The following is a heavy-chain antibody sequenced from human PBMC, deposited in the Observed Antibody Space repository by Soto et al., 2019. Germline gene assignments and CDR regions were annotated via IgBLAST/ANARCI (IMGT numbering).Heavy chain of an antibody. D-gene: IGHD2-2*01. V-gene: IGHV1-69*06. J-gene: IGHJ5*02. Sequence: ASVKVSCKASGGTFSSYAISWVRQAPGQGLEWMGGIIPIFGTANYAQKFQGRVTITADKSTSTAYMELSSLRSEDTAVYDCASPTIVVVPAATVGWFDPWGQGTLVTVSS. CDR1: GGTFSSYA. CDR3: ASPTIVVVPAATVGWFDP. CDR2: IIPIFGTA.